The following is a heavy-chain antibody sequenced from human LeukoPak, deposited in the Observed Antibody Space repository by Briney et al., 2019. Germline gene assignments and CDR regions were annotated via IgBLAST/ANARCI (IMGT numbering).Heavy chain of an antibody. CDR2: IYHSGST. CDR3: ARVRLHYYYYYYMDV. Sequence: PSETLSLTCTVSGYSISSGYYWGWIRQPPGRGLEWIGSIYHSGSTYYNPSLKSRVTISVDTSKNQFSLKLSSVTAADTAVYYCARVRLHYYYYYYMDVWGKGTTVTVSS. V-gene: IGHV4-38-2*02. CDR1: GYSISSGYY. J-gene: IGHJ6*03.